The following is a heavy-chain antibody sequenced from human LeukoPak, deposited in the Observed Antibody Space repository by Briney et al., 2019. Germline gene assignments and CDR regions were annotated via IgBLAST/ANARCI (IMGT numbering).Heavy chain of an antibody. D-gene: IGHD3-22*01. V-gene: IGHV3-11*04. CDR3: ARDSSLDRDYYYMDV. Sequence: PGGSLRLSCAASGFTFSDYNMRWIRQAPGKGLEWVSYISSSGSTIYYADSVKGRFTISRDNAKNSLYLQMNSLRAEDTAVYYCARDSSLDRDYYYMDVWGKGTTVTVSS. CDR1: GFTFSDYN. J-gene: IGHJ6*03. CDR2: ISSSGSTI.